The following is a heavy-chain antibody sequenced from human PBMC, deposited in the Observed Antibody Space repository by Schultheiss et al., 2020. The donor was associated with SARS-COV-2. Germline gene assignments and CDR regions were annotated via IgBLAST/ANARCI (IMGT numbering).Heavy chain of an antibody. J-gene: IGHJ4*02. V-gene: IGHV3-30*03. CDR3: ARGVYGDFPYYFDY. CDR1: GFTFSSYS. Sequence: GGSLRLSCAASGFTFSSYSMNWVRQAPGKGLEWVAVISYDGSNKYYADSVKGRFTISRDNAKNSLYLQMNSLRAEDTAVYYCARGVYGDFPYYFDYWGQGTLVTVSS. CDR2: ISYDGSNK. D-gene: IGHD4-17*01.